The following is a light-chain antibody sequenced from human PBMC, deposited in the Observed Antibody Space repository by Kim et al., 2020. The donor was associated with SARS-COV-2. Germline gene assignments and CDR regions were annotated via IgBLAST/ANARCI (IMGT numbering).Light chain of an antibody. CDR1: QSVRRW. V-gene: IGKV1-5*01. CDR2: DGS. Sequence: STLSGSVGDRVTLTCRASQSVRRWLAWYQQKPGKAPKLLIYDGSNLQSGVPSRFSGSGSGTEFTLTISSLQPDDFAIYYCQHRQTFGQGTKVDIK. CDR3: QHRQT. J-gene: IGKJ1*01.